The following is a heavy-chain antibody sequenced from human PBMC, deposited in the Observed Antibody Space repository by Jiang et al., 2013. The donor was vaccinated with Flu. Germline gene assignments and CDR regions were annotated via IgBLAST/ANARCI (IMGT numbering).Heavy chain of an antibody. CDR2: TYYRSKWYN. CDR3: ARTDEYSSSSVDY. D-gene: IGHD6-6*01. J-gene: IGHJ4*02. CDR1: SVSSNSAA. Sequence: SVSSNSAAWNWIRQSPSRGLEWLGRTYYRSKWYNDYAVSVKSRITINPDTSKNQFSLQLNSVTPEDTAVYYCARTDEYSSSSVDYWGQGTLVTVSS. V-gene: IGHV6-1*01.